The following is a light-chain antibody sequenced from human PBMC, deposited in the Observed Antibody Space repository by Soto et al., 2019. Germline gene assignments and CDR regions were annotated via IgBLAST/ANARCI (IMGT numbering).Light chain of an antibody. V-gene: IGKV1-5*03. Sequence: DIQMTQSPSTLSASVGDRVTITCRASQSIGGWLAWYQQNPGKAPKLLIYKASSLESGVPSRFSGSGSGTEFTLTISSLQPDDFATYYCQQYNSYSYTFGQGTKLEIK. CDR2: KAS. CDR3: QQYNSYSYT. J-gene: IGKJ2*01. CDR1: QSIGGW.